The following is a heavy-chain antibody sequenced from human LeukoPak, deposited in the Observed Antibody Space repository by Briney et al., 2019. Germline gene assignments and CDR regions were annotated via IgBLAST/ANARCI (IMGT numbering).Heavy chain of an antibody. J-gene: IGHJ4*02. CDR2: ISNDGDT. D-gene: IGHD6-19*01. CDR3: AGDKTTGGWYEFDY. CDR1: GFTVSSNY. V-gene: IGHV3-53*01. Sequence: PGGSLRLSCAASGFTVSSNYMSWVRQGPGKRLECVSVISNDGDTYYAVSVKGRFTISRDTSKNTVSLQMNSLRAEDTAVYYCAGDKTTGGWYEFDYWGQGTLVTVSS.